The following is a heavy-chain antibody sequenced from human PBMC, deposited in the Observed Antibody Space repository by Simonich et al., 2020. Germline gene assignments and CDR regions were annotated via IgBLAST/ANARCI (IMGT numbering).Heavy chain of an antibody. V-gene: IGHV1-18*01. J-gene: IGHJ4*02. Sequence: QVQLVQSGAEVKKPGASVKVSCKASGYTFTSYGISWVRQAPGQGLEWMGGAMPYNGNTTYAQKLQGRVTMTTETSTSTAYMELRSLRSDDTAGYYCARASRGTWWYYYFDYWGQGTLVTVSS. CDR3: ARASRGTWWYYYFDY. CDR1: GYTFTSYG. D-gene: IGHD2-15*01. CDR2: AMPYNGNT.